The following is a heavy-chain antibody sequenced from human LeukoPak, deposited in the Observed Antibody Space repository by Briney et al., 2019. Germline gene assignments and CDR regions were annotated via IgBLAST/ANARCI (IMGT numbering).Heavy chain of an antibody. J-gene: IGHJ3*02. V-gene: IGHV3-21*01. Sequence: KPGGSLRLSCAASGFTFITYVMHWVRQAPGKGLEWVSSISSSSSYIYYADSVKGRLTISRDNAKNSLYLQMNSLRAEDTAVYYCARDLLLWFGELEAFDIWGQGTMVTVSS. D-gene: IGHD3-10*01. CDR2: ISSSSSYI. CDR1: GFTFITYV. CDR3: ARDLLLWFGELEAFDI.